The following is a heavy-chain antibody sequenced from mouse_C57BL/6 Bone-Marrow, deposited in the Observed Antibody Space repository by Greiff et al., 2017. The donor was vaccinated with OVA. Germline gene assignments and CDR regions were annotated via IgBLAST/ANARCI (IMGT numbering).Heavy chain of an antibody. CDR3: AILYSVYAMDY. Sequence: VQLQQSGPGLVQPSQSLSITCTVSGFSLTSYGVHWVRQSPGKGLEWLGVIWSGGSTDYNAAFISRLSISKDNSKSQVFFKMNSLLADDTAIYYCAILYSVYAMDYWGQGTSVTVSS. D-gene: IGHD2-12*01. CDR1: GFSLTSYG. J-gene: IGHJ4*01. CDR2: IWSGGST. V-gene: IGHV2-2*01.